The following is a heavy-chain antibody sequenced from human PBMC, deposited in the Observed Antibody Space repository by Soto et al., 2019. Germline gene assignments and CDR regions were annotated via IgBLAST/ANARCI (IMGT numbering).Heavy chain of an antibody. CDR2: IKSKTDGGTT. CDR1: GFTFSNAW. CDR3: TTGGQLLSHYSYYYGMDV. J-gene: IGHJ6*02. Sequence: GSLRLSCAASGFTFSNAWMSCVRQAPGNGLEWVGRIKSKTDGGTTDYAAPVKGRFTISRDDSKNTLYLQMNSLKTEATAVYYCTTGGQLLSHYSYYYGMDVWGQGTTVTVSS. D-gene: IGHD2-2*01. V-gene: IGHV3-15*01.